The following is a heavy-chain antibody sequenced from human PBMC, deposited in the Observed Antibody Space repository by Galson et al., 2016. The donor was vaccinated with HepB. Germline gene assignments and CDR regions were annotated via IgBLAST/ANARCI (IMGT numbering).Heavy chain of an antibody. CDR2: IYSGGAT. CDR1: GFTVTRSY. Sequence: SLRLSCAASGFTVTRSYMSWVRQAPGQGLEWVSVIYSGGATYYTDSVRGRFTISRDNTKNTLYLHMDTLRPEDTALYYCARDPGSFFDYWGQGSLVTVSS. D-gene: IGHD1-26*01. V-gene: IGHV3-66*01. CDR3: ARDPGSFFDY. J-gene: IGHJ4*02.